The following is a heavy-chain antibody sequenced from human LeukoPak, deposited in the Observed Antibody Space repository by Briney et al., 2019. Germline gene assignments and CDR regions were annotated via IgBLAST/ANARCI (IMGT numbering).Heavy chain of an antibody. CDR3: ARDQGSGMRWFDP. J-gene: IGHJ5*02. Sequence: SETLSLTCTVSGGSISNYYWSWIRQPPGKGLEWIGYIYYSGSTYYNPSLKSQVTISVDTSQNQFSLKLSSVTAADTAVYYCARDQGSGMRWFDPWGQGTLVTVSS. D-gene: IGHD3-10*01. CDR2: IYYSGST. V-gene: IGHV4-59*12. CDR1: GGSISNYY.